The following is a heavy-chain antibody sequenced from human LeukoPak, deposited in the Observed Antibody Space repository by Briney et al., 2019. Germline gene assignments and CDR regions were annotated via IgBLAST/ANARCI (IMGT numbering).Heavy chain of an antibody. J-gene: IGHJ5*02. CDR2: ISGSGGST. CDR1: GFTFSSYA. CDR3: AKDRVDYGGWFDP. V-gene: IGHV3-23*01. Sequence: QTGASLRPSCAASGFTFSSYAVSGLRQAPGKGLEWVSAISGSGGSTDYADSVKCRFTISRDNSKNTLYLQMNSLRAEDTAVYYCAKDRVDYGGWFDPWGQGALVTVSS. D-gene: IGHD4-23*01.